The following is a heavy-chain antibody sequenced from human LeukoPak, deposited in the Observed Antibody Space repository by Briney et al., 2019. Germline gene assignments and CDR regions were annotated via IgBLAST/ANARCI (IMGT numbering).Heavy chain of an antibody. CDR2: IYSGGST. D-gene: IGHD2-2*01. Sequence: PGGSLRLSCAASGFTVSSNYMSWVRQAPGKGLDWVSVIYSGGSTYYADSVKGRFTISRDNSKNTLYLQMNSLRAEDTAVYYCASTDIVVVPAASGHLDYWGQGTLVTVSS. J-gene: IGHJ4*02. CDR1: GFTVSSNY. CDR3: ASTDIVVVPAASGHLDY. V-gene: IGHV3-66*01.